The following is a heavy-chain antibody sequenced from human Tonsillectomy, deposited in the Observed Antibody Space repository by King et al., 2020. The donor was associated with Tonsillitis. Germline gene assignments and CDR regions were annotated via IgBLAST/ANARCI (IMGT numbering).Heavy chain of an antibody. CDR1: GFSLSTSGVG. V-gene: IGHV2-5*01. J-gene: IGHJ3*02. D-gene: IGHD6-19*01. CDR3: AHTAYSSGWYLPDAFDI. Sequence: ITLKESGPTLVKPTQTLTLTCTFSGFSLSTSGVGVGWIRQPPGKALEWLALIYWNDDKRYSPSLKSRLTITKDTSKNQVVLTMTNMDPGDTATYYCAHTAYSSGWYLPDAFDIWGQGTMVTVSS. CDR2: IYWNDDK.